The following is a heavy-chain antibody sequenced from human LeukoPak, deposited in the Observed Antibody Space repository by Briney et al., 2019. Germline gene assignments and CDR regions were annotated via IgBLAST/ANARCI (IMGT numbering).Heavy chain of an antibody. CDR2: IYNSGST. CDR1: GGSISSSTYY. V-gene: IGHV4-39*01. CDR3: ARQAYSSKLGWFDP. J-gene: IGHJ5*02. D-gene: IGHD6-13*01. Sequence: SGTLSLTCIVSGGSISSSTYYWGWIRQPPGKGLEWIRNIYNSGSTYYNQSLKSRVSISVDTSKNQFSMKLSSVTAADTAVYYCARQAYSSKLGWFDPWGQGTLVTVSS.